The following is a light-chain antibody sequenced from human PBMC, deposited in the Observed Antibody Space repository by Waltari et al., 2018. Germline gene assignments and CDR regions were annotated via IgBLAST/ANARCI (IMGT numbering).Light chain of an antibody. CDR3: QQRSSWPPRIS. V-gene: IGKV3-11*01. Sequence: EVVLTQSPATLSLSPGDRATLSCRASQSVSINLAWYQQKPGQAPRLLIYDASNRATGIPARFSGSGSVTDFTLTISSLEPEDFAVYYCQQRSSWPPRISFGPGTKVNIK. CDR2: DAS. CDR1: QSVSIN. J-gene: IGKJ3*01.